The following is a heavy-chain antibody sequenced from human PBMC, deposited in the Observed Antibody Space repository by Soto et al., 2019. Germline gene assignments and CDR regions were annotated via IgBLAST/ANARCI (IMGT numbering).Heavy chain of an antibody. Sequence: EVQLVESGGGLVQPGGSLRLSCVASGFSFSNYNMNWVRQAPGKGLEWVSYITDSSDTVHYADSVRGRFTISRENAESSLYLQMNSLRDEDTAVYFCARDFGHGYYLDYWGRGTLVTVSS. V-gene: IGHV3-48*02. CDR1: GFSFSNYN. D-gene: IGHD3-3*01. CDR2: ITDSSDTV. J-gene: IGHJ4*02. CDR3: ARDFGHGYYLDY.